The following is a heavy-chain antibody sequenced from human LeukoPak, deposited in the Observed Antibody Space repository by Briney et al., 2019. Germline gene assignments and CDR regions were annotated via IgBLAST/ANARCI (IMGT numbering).Heavy chain of an antibody. Sequence: GGSLRLSCAASGFTFSKYDMSWVRQGPGKGPEWVSGINNSGGRTYYADSVKGRFTISRDNSKNTLYLQMNGLRAEDTAVYYCAKDPASGGVVVIALDYWGQGTLVAVSS. V-gene: IGHV3-23*01. CDR3: AKDPASGGVVVIALDY. J-gene: IGHJ4*02. CDR2: INNSGGRT. CDR1: GFTFSKYD. D-gene: IGHD3-22*01.